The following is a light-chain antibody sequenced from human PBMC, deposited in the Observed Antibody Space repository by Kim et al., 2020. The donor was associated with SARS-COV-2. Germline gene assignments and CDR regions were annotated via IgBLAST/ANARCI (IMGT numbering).Light chain of an antibody. J-gene: IGLJ2*01. Sequence: VQTSRVRGQGDRLISKYASGYKQKPGQAPVIVIYGKNNRPSASPDRCSGSSTGNTASLTITGAQAEDEADYYCNSRDSSGNHVVFGGGTQLTVL. CDR3: NSRDSSGNHVV. CDR1: RLISKY. CDR2: GKN. V-gene: IGLV3-19*01.